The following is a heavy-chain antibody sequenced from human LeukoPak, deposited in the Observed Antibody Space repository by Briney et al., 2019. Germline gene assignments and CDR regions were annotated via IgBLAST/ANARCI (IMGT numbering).Heavy chain of an antibody. V-gene: IGHV1-69*13. Sequence: ASVKVSCKASGYTFTSYGISWVRQAPGQGLEWMGGIIPIFGTANYAQKFQGRVTITADESTSTAYMELSSLRSEDTAVYYCARGPINDFWSGYYTAVVDYWGQGTLVTVSS. J-gene: IGHJ4*02. CDR2: IIPIFGTA. CDR1: GYTFTSYG. CDR3: ARGPINDFWSGYYTAVVDY. D-gene: IGHD3-3*01.